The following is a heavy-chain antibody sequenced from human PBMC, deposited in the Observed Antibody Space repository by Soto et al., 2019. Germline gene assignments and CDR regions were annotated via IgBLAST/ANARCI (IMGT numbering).Heavy chain of an antibody. J-gene: IGHJ3*02. Sequence: PGESLKISCKGSGYSFTSYWISWVRQMPGKGLEWMGRIDPSDSYTNYSPSFQGHVTISADKSISTAYLQWSSLKAPDTAMYYCASGYSYGSVGAAFDIWGQGTMVTVSS. D-gene: IGHD5-18*01. CDR1: GYSFTSYW. CDR3: ASGYSYGSVGAAFDI. V-gene: IGHV5-10-1*01. CDR2: IDPSDSYT.